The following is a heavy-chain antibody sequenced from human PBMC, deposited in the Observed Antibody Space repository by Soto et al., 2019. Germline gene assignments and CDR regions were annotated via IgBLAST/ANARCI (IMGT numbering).Heavy chain of an antibody. CDR1: EFTFSSYW. CDR3: ARGNWNSALIDY. V-gene: IGHV3-7*05. J-gene: IGHJ4*02. D-gene: IGHD1-7*01. Sequence: GGSLRLSCAASEFTFSSYWMTWVRQAPGKGLEWVANIKEDGSEKYYGDSVKGRFTISRDKAKNSLYLQMNSLRAEDTAVYYCARGNWNSALIDYWGQGTLVTVSS. CDR2: IKEDGSEK.